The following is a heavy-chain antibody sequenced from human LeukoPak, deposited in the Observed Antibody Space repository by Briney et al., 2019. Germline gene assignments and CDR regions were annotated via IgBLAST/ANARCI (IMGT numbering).Heavy chain of an antibody. J-gene: IGHJ4*02. CDR1: GGSFSGYY. V-gene: IGHV4-34*01. CDR2: INHSGST. CDR3: ARARNYDFWSGYLYYFDY. D-gene: IGHD3-3*01. Sequence: SETLSLTCAVYGGSFSGYYWSWIRQPPGKGLEWIGEINHSGSTNYNPSLKSRVTISVDTSKNQFSLKLSSVTAADTAVYYCARARNYDFWSGYLYYFDYWGQGTLVTVSP.